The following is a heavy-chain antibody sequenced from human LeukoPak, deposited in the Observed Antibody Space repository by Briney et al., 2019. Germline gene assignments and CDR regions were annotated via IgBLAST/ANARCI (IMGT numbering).Heavy chain of an antibody. V-gene: IGHV4-34*01. Sequence: SETLSLTCAVYGGSFSGCYWSWIRQPPGKGLEWIGEINHSGSTNYNPSLKSRVTISVDTSKNQFSLKLSSVTAADTAVYYCARERPPMGYCSGGSCYSAIRVAWSYYFDYWGQGTLVTVSS. CDR2: INHSGST. CDR3: ARERPPMGYCSGGSCYSAIRVAWSYYFDY. CDR1: GGSFSGCY. D-gene: IGHD2-15*01. J-gene: IGHJ4*02.